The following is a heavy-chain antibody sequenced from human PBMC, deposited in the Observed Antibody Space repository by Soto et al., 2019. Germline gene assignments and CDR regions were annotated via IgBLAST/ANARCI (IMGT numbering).Heavy chain of an antibody. D-gene: IGHD1-26*01. CDR1: GFIFSTYA. CDR3: AKDRPFGATTGSTIDH. J-gene: IGHJ4*02. V-gene: IGHV3-23*01. CDR2: VGSGGGPT. Sequence: PGGSLRLSCAASGFIFSTYAMSWVRQAPGKGLEWVSVVGSGGGPTYYADSVRGRFTVSRDNSKNTLFLQMNSLTAEDTALYYCAKDRPFGATTGSTIDHWGQGALVTVSS.